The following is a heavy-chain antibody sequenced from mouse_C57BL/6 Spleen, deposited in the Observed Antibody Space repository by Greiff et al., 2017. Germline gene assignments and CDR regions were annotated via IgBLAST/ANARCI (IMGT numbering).Heavy chain of an antibody. CDR1: GYTFTSYW. D-gene: IGHD1-1*01. Sequence: QVQLQQPGAELVKPGASVKLSCKASGYTFTSYWMQWVKQRPGQGLEWIGEIDPSDSYTNYNQKFKGKATLTVDTSSSTAYMQLSSLTSEDSAVYYCARPLSYGSSSWFAYWGQGTLVTVSA. CDR3: ARPLSYGSSSWFAY. V-gene: IGHV1-50*01. CDR2: IDPSDSYT. J-gene: IGHJ3*01.